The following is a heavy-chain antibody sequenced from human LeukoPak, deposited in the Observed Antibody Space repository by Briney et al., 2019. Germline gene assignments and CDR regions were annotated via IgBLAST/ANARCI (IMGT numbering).Heavy chain of an antibody. D-gene: IGHD6-19*01. CDR2: IYPGDSDT. CDR3: ARREGGWYLDY. Sequence: GESLKISCKGSGYYFTDYWLGWVRQMPGKGLEWMGIIYPGDSDTRYSPSFQGQVTISADKSISTAYLQWSSLKASDTAVYYCARREGGWYLDYWGQGTLVTVSS. V-gene: IGHV5-51*01. J-gene: IGHJ4*02. CDR1: GYYFTDYW.